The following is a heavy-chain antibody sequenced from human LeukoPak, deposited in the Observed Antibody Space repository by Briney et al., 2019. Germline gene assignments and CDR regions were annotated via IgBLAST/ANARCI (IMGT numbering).Heavy chain of an antibody. CDR3: AKDLTPLRYFDWLSQTNWFDP. CDR1: GFTFSSYA. D-gene: IGHD3-9*01. J-gene: IGHJ5*02. V-gene: IGHV3-23*01. Sequence: GGSLRLSCAASGFTFSSYAMSWVRQAPGKGLEWVSAISGSGGSTYYADSVKGRFTISRDNSKNTLYLQMNSLRAEDTAVYYCAKDLTPLRYFDWLSQTNWFDPWGQGTLVTVSS. CDR2: ISGSGGST.